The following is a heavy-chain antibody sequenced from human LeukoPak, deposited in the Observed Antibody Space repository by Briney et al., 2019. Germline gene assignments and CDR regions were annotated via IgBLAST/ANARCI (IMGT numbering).Heavy chain of an antibody. D-gene: IGHD3-10*01. V-gene: IGHV3-21*01. CDR2: ISSSSNFI. J-gene: IGHJ4*02. Sequence: GGSLRLSCAASGFTFSSYSMNWVRQAPGKGLEWVSCISSSSNFIYYADSVKGRFTISRDNAKNSLFLQMNSLRAEDTAVYFCASDRGFGEMDYWGQGTLVTVSS. CDR3: ASDRGFGEMDY. CDR1: GFTFSSYS.